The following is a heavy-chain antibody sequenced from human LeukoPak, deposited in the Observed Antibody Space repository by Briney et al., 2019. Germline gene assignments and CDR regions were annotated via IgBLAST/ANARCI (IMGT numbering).Heavy chain of an antibody. V-gene: IGHV1-3*03. CDR3: ARSQYLPYFDS. J-gene: IGHJ4*02. D-gene: IGHD2-2*02. CDR2: ITAGNGDT. Sequence: GASVKVSCKASGYTFTDYAIHWVRQAPGQSLEWMGWITAGNGDTKYAHEFRGRVTITRDTSATTAYLVLSTLRSEDMAVYYCARSQYLPYFDSWGQGTLVTVSS. CDR1: GYTFTDYA.